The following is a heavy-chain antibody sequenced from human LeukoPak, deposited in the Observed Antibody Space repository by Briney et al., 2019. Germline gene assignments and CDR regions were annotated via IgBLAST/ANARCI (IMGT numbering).Heavy chain of an antibody. CDR1: GYTFTSYG. CDR2: ISAYNGNT. D-gene: IGHD3-22*01. Sequence: ASVKVSCKASGYTFTSYGISWVRQAPGQGLEWMGWISAYNGNTNYAQKLQGRVTMTRDMSTSTVYMELSSLRSEDTAVYYCARKLYDSRNDAFDIWGQGTMVTVSS. J-gene: IGHJ3*02. CDR3: ARKLYDSRNDAFDI. V-gene: IGHV1-18*01.